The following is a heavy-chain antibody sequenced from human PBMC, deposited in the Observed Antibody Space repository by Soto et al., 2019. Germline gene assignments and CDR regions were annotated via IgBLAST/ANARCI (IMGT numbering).Heavy chain of an antibody. Sequence: HPGGSLRLSCAASGFTFSSYGMHWVRQAPGKGLEWVAVISYDGSNKYYADSVKGRFTISRDNSKNTLYLQMSSLRAEDTAVYYCAKDLRRHIVVADTQFDYWGQGTLVTVSS. J-gene: IGHJ4*02. CDR2: ISYDGSNK. V-gene: IGHV3-30*18. D-gene: IGHD2-21*01. CDR1: GFTFSSYG. CDR3: AKDLRRHIVVADTQFDY.